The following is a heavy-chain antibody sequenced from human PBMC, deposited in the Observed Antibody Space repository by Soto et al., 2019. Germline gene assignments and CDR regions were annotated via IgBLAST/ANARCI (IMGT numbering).Heavy chain of an antibody. CDR3: AVVPAATYGMDV. Sequence: GASVKVSCKASGGTFSSYAISWVRRAPGQGHEWMGGIIPIFGTANYAQKFQGRVTITADESTSTAYMELSSLRSEDTAVYYCAVVPAATYGMDVWGQGTTVTVSS. J-gene: IGHJ6*02. CDR1: GGTFSSYA. V-gene: IGHV1-69*13. D-gene: IGHD2-2*01. CDR2: IIPIFGTA.